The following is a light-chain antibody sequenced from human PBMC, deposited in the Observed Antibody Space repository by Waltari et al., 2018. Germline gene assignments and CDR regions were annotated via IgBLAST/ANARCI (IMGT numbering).Light chain of an antibody. CDR3: QSYDSGLNVWV. V-gene: IGLV1-40*01. J-gene: IGLJ3*02. CDR1: TSNIGAGSD. CDR2: NNS. Sequence: QSVLTQPPAVSGAPGHRVTISCSGGTSNIGAGSDVHWYQQLPGAAPKLLISNNSNRPSGVPDRVSGSRSATSASLAITGRQAEDEAEYYCQSYDSGLNVWVFGGGTKVSVL.